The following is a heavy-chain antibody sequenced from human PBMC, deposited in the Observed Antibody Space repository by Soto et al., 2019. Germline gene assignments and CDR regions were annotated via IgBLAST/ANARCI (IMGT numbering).Heavy chain of an antibody. CDR2: IWYDGSNK. D-gene: IGHD2-15*01. J-gene: IGHJ6*01. V-gene: IGHV3-33*01. CDR3: ARGAPSAAASPYYYYGMDV. Sequence: QVQLVESGGGVVQPGRSLRLSCAASGFTFSSYGMHWVRQAPGKGLEWVAVIWYDGSNKYYADSVKGRFTISRDNSKNTLYLQMNSLRAEDTAVYYCARGAPSAAASPYYYYGMDVW. CDR1: GFTFSSYG.